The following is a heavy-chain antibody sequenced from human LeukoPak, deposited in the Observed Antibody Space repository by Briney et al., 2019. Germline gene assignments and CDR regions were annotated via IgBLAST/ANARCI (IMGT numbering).Heavy chain of an antibody. CDR2: ISSSSSTI. Sequence: GGSLRLSCAASGFTFSSYSMNWVRQAPGKGLEWVSYISSSSSTIYYADSVKGRFTISRDNAQNSLYLQMNGLRAGDTAVYYCARLSSYYYGMDVWGQGTTVTVSS. D-gene: IGHD6-19*01. J-gene: IGHJ6*02. CDR3: ARLSSYYYGMDV. CDR1: GFTFSSYS. V-gene: IGHV3-48*04.